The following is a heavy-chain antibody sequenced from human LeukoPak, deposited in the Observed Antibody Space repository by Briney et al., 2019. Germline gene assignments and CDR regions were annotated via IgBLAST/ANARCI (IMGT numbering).Heavy chain of an antibody. J-gene: IGHJ5*02. CDR1: GGTFRTDA. D-gene: IGHD1-7*01. CDR3: AREVITEATLGWFDP. Sequence: ASVKVSCKASGGTFRTDAIAWIRQAPGEGLEWMGGIIPFIGAPNFAQRFHGRVTITADETTSTVYMELSSLRSEDTAVYYCAREVITEATLGWFDPWGQGTLNTVSA. V-gene: IGHV1-69*01. CDR2: IIPFIGAP.